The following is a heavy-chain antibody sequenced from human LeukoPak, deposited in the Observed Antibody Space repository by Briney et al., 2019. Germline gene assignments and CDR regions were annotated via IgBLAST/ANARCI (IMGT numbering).Heavy chain of an antibody. CDR3: AYYGSRGYYFDY. CDR1: GFSFGDYG. D-gene: IGHD3-22*01. CDR2: IRTKAYGGTT. V-gene: IGHV3-49*03. Sequence: GGSLRLSCTASGFSFGDYGMSWFRQAPGKGLEWVGFIRTKAYGGTTEYAASVKGRFTISRDDSKSIAYLQMNSLKTEDTAVYYCAYYGSRGYYFDYWGQGTLVTVSS. J-gene: IGHJ4*02.